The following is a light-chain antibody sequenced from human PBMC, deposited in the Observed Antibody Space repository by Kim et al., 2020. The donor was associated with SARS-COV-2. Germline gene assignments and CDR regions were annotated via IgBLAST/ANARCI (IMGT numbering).Light chain of an antibody. CDR3: QKYNSAPPLT. CDR2: AAF. J-gene: IGKJ4*01. V-gene: IGKV1-27*01. CDR1: QGISSY. Sequence: SVGDRVTITCRASQGISSYLAWYQQKPGKVPKLLIYAAFTLQSGVPSRFSGSGSGTDFTLTISSLQPEDAATYYCQKYNSAPPLTFGGGTKVDIK.